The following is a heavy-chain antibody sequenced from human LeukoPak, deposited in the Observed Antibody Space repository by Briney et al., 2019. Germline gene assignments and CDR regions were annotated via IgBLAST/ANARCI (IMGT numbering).Heavy chain of an antibody. J-gene: IGHJ3*02. CDR1: GGSISSYY. V-gene: IGHV4-59*01. CDR3: AREPGGSSWYEDAFDI. CDR2: IYYSGST. D-gene: IGHD6-13*01. Sequence: PSETLSLTCTVPGGSISSYYWSWIRQPPGKGLEWIGYIYYSGSTNYNPSLRSRVTISVDTSKNQFSLKLSSVTAADTAVYYCAREPGGSSWYEDAFDIWGQGTMVTVSS.